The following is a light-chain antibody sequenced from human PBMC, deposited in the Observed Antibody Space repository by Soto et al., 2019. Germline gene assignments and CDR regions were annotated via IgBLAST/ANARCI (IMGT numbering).Light chain of an antibody. V-gene: IGKV1-5*03. CDR2: KAS. CDR3: QQYNSYQYT. CDR1: QSISSW. J-gene: IGKJ2*01. Sequence: EIQITQSPSTLSASVGDRNTITCRASQSISSWLAWYQQKPGKAPKLLIYKASSLEGGIPSRFSGSGSETEFTLTISSLQPEDFATYYSQQYNSYQYTFGQGTKVDIK.